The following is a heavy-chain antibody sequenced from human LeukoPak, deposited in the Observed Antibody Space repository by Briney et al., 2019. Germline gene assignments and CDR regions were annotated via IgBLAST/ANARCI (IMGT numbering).Heavy chain of an antibody. CDR1: GFTFSSYA. CDR2: ISGGGSTI. J-gene: IGHJ4*02. CDR3: AKKQGCNYPLDY. Sequence: PGGSLRLSCAASGFTFSSYAMGWVRQAPGKGLDWVSVISGGGSTIYYADSVKGRFTISRDNSKNTLYLQMDNLRAEDTAVYYCAKKQGCNYPLDYWGQGTLVTVSS. D-gene: IGHD2/OR15-2a*01. V-gene: IGHV3-23*01.